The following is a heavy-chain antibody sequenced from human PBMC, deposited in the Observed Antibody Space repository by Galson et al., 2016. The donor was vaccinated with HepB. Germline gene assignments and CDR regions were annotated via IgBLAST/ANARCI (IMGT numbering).Heavy chain of an antibody. Sequence: VSGGSISSSSYYWGWIRQPPGKGLERIGSIYYSGSTYYNPSLKSRVTISVDTSKNQFSLKLSSVTAADTAVYYCSTYDFWSALALFWGQGTLVTVSS. CDR1: GGSISSSSYY. D-gene: IGHD3-3*01. J-gene: IGHJ4*02. CDR2: IYYSGST. CDR3: STYDFWSALALF. V-gene: IGHV4-39*01.